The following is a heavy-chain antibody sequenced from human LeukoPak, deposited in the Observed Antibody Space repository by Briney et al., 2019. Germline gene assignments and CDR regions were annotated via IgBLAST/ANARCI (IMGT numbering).Heavy chain of an antibody. CDR3: AKGRRTPLVGTTTKSWIDY. J-gene: IGHJ4*02. CDR2: ISGTDSRT. D-gene: IGHD1-26*01. CDR1: GFTFSSYA. V-gene: IGHV3-23*01. Sequence: PGGSLRLSCAASGFTFSSYAMNWVRQAPGEGLEWVSSISGTDSRTHYADSVKGRFSISRDNSKNTLYLQVNSLRAEDTAVYYCAKGRRTPLVGTTTKSWIDYWGQGTLVTVSS.